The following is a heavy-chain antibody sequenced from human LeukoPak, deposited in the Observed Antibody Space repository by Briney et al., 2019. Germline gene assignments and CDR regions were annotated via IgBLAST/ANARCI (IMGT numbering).Heavy chain of an antibody. D-gene: IGHD2-21*02. CDR3: ARGGDWKFDY. CDR2: IHPSGRT. V-gene: IGHV4-4*02. J-gene: IGHJ4*02. Sequence: SGTLSLTCVVSGAYISSDKWWTWVRQTPGKGLEWIGEIHPSGRTNYKPSLKSRVSMSVDRSKNQFSLKMTSVTAADTAFYYCARGGDWKFDYWGQGALVTVSS. CDR1: GAYISSDKW.